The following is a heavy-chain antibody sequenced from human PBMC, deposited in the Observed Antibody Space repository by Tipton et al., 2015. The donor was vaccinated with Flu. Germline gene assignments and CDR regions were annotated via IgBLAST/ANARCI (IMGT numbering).Heavy chain of an antibody. V-gene: IGHV4-59*07. Sequence: TLSLTCTVSGGSINNYYWSWVRQPPGKGLEYIGYVSFRGDTNYNPSLKTQVTTSVDTSKNQFFLKLTSVTAADTAVYYCARSADIGVYRYGMDVWGQGTTVTVSS. J-gene: IGHJ6*02. CDR3: ARSADIGVYRYGMDV. D-gene: IGHD5-12*01. CDR1: GGSINNYY. CDR2: VSFRGDT.